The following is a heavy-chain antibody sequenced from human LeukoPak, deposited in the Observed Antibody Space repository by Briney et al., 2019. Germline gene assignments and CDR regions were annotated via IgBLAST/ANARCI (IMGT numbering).Heavy chain of an antibody. V-gene: IGHV4-59*01. Sequence: PSETLSLTCTVSGGSISSYYWSWIRQPPGKGLEWIGYIYYSGSTNYNPSLKSRVTISVDTSKNQFSLKLSSVTAADTAVYYCASSGYSYGYLYYYYGMDVWGQGTTVTVSS. J-gene: IGHJ6*02. D-gene: IGHD5-18*01. CDR2: IYYSGST. CDR1: GGSISSYY. CDR3: ASSGYSYGYLYYYYGMDV.